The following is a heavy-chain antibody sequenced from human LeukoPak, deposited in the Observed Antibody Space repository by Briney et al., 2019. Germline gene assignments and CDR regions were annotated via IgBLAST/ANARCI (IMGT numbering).Heavy chain of an antibody. J-gene: IGHJ4*02. V-gene: IGHV3-23*01. D-gene: IGHD3-22*01. Sequence: GGSLRLSCAVSGVTLSDYGMAWVRQAPGKGLEWVAGISGSGGRPNYADSVKGRFTISRDNAKNTLYLQMNSLRAEDTAVYFCAKRGVVIRVILVGFHKEAYYFDSWGQGALVSVSS. CDR3: AKRGVVIRVILVGFHKEAYYFDS. CDR1: GVTLSDYG. CDR2: ISGSGGRP.